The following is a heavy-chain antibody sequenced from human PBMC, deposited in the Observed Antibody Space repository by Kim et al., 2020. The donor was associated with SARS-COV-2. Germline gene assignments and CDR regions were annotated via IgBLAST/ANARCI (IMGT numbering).Heavy chain of an antibody. CDR3: ARGECLGSSGCPKGYYVDY. CDR1: GGSFSGYY. Sequence: SETLSLTCAVYGGSFSGYYWSWIRQPPGKGLEWIGEINHSGSTNYNPSLKSRVTISVDTSKNQFSLKLSSVTAADTAVYYCARGECLGSSGCPKGYYVDYWGQGTLVTVSS. V-gene: IGHV4-34*01. CDR2: INHSGST. D-gene: IGHD6-19*01. J-gene: IGHJ4*02.